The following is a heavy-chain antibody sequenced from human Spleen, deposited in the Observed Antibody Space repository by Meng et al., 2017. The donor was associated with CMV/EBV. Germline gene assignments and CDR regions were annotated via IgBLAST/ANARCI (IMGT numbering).Heavy chain of an antibody. CDR1: GGSISSGAYY. D-gene: IGHD2-2*01. CDR2: IYYSGSP. Sequence: SETLSLTCSVSGGSISSGAYYWSWIRQHPGKGLEWIGYIYYSGSPYYNPSLKSRLTISRDTSKNHFSLSLSSVTAADTAVYYCARYCSSTSCLPYWGQGTLVTVSS. CDR3: ARYCSSTSCLPY. J-gene: IGHJ4*02. V-gene: IGHV4-31*03.